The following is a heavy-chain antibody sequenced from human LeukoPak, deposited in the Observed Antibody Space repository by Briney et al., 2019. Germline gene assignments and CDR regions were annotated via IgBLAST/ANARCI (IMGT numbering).Heavy chain of an antibody. CDR3: ARHMPWELPPGAYDY. D-gene: IGHD1-26*01. Sequence: SETLSLTCAVSGGSISGYYWSWIRQSPDKGLEWIGYIYYSGGTNYNPSLQSRVTMSIDTSKNQFSLKLTSVTAADTAVYFCARHMPWELPPGAYDYWGQGSLVTVSS. V-gene: IGHV4-59*08. J-gene: IGHJ4*02. CDR2: IYYSGGT. CDR1: GGSISGYY.